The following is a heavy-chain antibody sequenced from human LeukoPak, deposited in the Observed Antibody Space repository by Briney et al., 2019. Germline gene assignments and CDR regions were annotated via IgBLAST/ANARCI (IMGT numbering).Heavy chain of an antibody. Sequence: SSETLSLTCTVSGDSISSDSYYWGWIRQPPGKGLEWIGTIYYSGSTYYNPSLKSRVAISVDTSKNQFSLKLSSVTAADTAVYYCARQNYYDSSGCFDSWGQGTLVTVSS. J-gene: IGHJ4*02. CDR1: GDSISSDSYY. V-gene: IGHV4-39*01. CDR3: ARQNYYDSSGCFDS. CDR2: IYYSGST. D-gene: IGHD3-22*01.